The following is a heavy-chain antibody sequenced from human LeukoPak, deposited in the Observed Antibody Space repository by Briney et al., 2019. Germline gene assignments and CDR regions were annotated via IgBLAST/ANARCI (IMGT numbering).Heavy chain of an antibody. Sequence: PGGSLRLSCAASGFTFSSYSMNWVRQAPGKGLEWVSSISSSSSYIYYADSVKGRFTISRDNAKNSLYLQMSSLRAEDTAVYYCARGSGSYGPGVWGQGTLVTVSS. CDR1: GFTFSSYS. CDR3: ARGSGSYGPGV. D-gene: IGHD1-26*01. V-gene: IGHV3-21*01. J-gene: IGHJ4*02. CDR2: ISSSSSYI.